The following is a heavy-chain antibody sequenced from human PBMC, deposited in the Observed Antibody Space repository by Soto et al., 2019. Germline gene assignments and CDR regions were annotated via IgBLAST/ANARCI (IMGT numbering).Heavy chain of an antibody. CDR1: GGSISSSSYY. CDR3: ARHDSSGHYYYYGMDV. V-gene: IGHV4-39*01. J-gene: IGHJ6*02. D-gene: IGHD3-22*01. Sequence: SETLSLTCTGSGGSISSSSYYWGWIRQPPGKGLEWIGSIYYSGSTYYNPSLKSRVTISVDTSKNQFSLKLSSVTAADTAVYYCARHDSSGHYYYYGMDVWGQGTTVT. CDR2: IYYSGST.